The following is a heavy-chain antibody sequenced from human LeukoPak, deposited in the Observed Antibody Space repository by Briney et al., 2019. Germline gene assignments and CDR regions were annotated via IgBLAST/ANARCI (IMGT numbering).Heavy chain of an antibody. V-gene: IGHV1-18*01. CDR2: ISAYNGYT. CDR3: ARHPYYYDSSGHTHGLDV. CDR1: GYTFTSYS. Sequence: ASVKVSCKASGYTFTSYSISWERQAPGQGLEWMGWISAYNGYTNYAQKLQGRVTMATDTSTSTAYMELRSLRSDDTAVYYCARHPYYYDSSGHTHGLDVWGQGTTVTVSS. D-gene: IGHD3-22*01. J-gene: IGHJ6*02.